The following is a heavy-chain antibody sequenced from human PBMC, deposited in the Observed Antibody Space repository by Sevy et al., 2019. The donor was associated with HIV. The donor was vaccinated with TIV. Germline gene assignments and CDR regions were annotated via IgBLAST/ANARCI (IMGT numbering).Heavy chain of an antibody. Sequence: ASVKVSCKVSGYTLTELSMHWVRQAPGKGLEWMGGFDPEDGETIYAQKFQGRVTMTEDTSTDTAYMELSSLRSEDTAVYYCATDLYYDSSGYYSVSGYYGMDVWGQGTTVTVSS. CDR3: ATDLYYDSSGYYSVSGYYGMDV. V-gene: IGHV1-24*01. J-gene: IGHJ6*02. D-gene: IGHD3-22*01. CDR1: GYTLTELS. CDR2: FDPEDGET.